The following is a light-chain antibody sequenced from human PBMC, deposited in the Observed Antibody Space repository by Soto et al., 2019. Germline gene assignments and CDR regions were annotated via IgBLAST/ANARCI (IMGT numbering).Light chain of an antibody. Sequence: QSVLTQPPSVSGAPGQRVTISCTGSSSNIGAGYDVHWYQQLPRRAPKLLIYSDNNRPSGVPDRFSGSKSGTSASLAITGLQAVDEADYYCQSYDSSLSAYVFGTGTKVTVL. J-gene: IGLJ1*01. CDR1: SSNIGAGYD. V-gene: IGLV1-40*01. CDR2: SDN. CDR3: QSYDSSLSAYV.